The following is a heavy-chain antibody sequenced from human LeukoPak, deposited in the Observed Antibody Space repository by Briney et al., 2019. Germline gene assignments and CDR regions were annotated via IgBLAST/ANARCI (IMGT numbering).Heavy chain of an antibody. CDR3: ARGGGIVGASNRYYYYYMDV. Sequence: GGSLRLSCAASGFTFDDYAMHWVRQTPGKGLEWVSGINWNSGSIDYADSVKGRFTISRDNAKNSLYLQMNNLRAGDTALYYCARGGGIVGASNRYYYYYMDVWGKGTTVTNSS. D-gene: IGHD1-26*01. J-gene: IGHJ6*03. V-gene: IGHV3-9*01. CDR2: INWNSGSI. CDR1: GFTFDDYA.